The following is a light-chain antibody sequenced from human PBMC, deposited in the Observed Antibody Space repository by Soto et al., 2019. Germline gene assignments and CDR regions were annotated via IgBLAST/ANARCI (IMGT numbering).Light chain of an antibody. CDR2: TND. V-gene: IGLV1-44*01. CDR3: SSFVGSPVV. J-gene: IGLJ2*01. Sequence: QSVLTQPPSASATPGQRVTISCSGSSSNIGSNPVNWYQQLPGTAPKLLIYTNDERPSGVPGRFSGSKSGTSASLAISGLQSEDEADYYCSSFVGSPVVFGGGTKLTVL. CDR1: SSNIGSNP.